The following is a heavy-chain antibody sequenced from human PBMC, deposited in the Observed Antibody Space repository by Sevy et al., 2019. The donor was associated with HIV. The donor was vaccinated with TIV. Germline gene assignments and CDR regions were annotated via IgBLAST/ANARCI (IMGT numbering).Heavy chain of an antibody. Sequence: SLRLSCAASGFTFSRNGMHWVRQAPGKGLEWVAGIFYDGNYEYYADSVKGRFSISRDNSENTLYVQMDSLRVEDTAVYYCAKESGSDWYFDYWGQGTLVTVSS. CDR3: AKESGSDWYFDY. CDR1: GFTFSRNG. V-gene: IGHV3-33*06. CDR2: IFYDGNYE. J-gene: IGHJ4*02. D-gene: IGHD2-21*01.